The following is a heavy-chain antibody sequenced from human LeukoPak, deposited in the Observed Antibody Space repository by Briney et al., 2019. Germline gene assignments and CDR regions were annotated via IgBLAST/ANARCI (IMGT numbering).Heavy chain of an antibody. J-gene: IGHJ4*02. CDR1: GITFRNYA. Sequence: GGSLRLSCATSGITFRNYALSWVRQAPGRGLEWVSAISGSGSTFYADSVKGRFTISRDNSKNTLYLQMNSLRAEDTAVYYCARSSGCYYWDYFDYWGQGTLVTVSS. V-gene: IGHV3-23*01. D-gene: IGHD1-26*01. CDR3: ARSSGCYYWDYFDY. CDR2: ISGSGST.